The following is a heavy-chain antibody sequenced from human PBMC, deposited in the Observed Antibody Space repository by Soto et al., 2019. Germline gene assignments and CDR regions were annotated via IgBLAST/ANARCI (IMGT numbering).Heavy chain of an antibody. J-gene: IGHJ2*01. V-gene: IGHV3-9*01. CDR1: GFTFDDYA. Sequence: EVQLVESGGGLVQPGRSLRLSCAASGFTFDDYAMHWVRQAPGKGLEWVSGISWNSGSIGYADSVKGRFTISRDNAKNSRFLQMNSLRAEDTALYYCAKGGTMIVERWYFDLWGRGTLVTVSS. D-gene: IGHD3-22*01. CDR2: ISWNSGSI. CDR3: AKGGTMIVERWYFDL.